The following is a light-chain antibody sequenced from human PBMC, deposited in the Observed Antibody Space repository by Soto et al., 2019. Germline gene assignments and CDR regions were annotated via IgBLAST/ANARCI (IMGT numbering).Light chain of an antibody. CDR3: CSLTNGATWV. V-gene: IGLV2-23*01. J-gene: IGLJ3*02. CDR1: NSDVGSHNF. CDR2: EAS. Sequence: QSALTQPASVSGSPGQSITISCTGTNSDVGSHNFVSWYQQYPGKAPNLLIYEASKRPSGLSNRFSGSKSGNTASLTISGLQAEDEADYYCCSLTNGATWVFGGGTKLTVL.